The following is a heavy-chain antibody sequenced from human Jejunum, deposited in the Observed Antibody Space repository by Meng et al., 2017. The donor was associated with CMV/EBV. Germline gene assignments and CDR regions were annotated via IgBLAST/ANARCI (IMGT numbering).Heavy chain of an antibody. J-gene: IGHJ6*02. CDR3: ATRIPLVRGRIIYYYAMDV. CDR2: ISVGITGI. Sequence: HGTSWVRQAPGKGLEWVSYISVGITGIYYADSARRRLTISRDNAKTSLYLQVSRLCVADLVFYYCATRIPLVRGRIIYYYAMDVWGQGTAVTVSS. V-gene: IGHV3-48*04. D-gene: IGHD3-10*02. CDR1: HG.